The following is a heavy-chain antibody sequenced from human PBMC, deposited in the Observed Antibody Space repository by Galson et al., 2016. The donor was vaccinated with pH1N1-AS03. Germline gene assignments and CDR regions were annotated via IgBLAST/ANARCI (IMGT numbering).Heavy chain of an antibody. J-gene: IGHJ6*03. D-gene: IGHD3-16*01. Sequence: SETLSLTCGVYGGSVSGYYWGWFRQPPGKGLEWIGEINHFRSSIYNPSLKSRLTISIDTPKKQFSLRLRSVTAADTAVYYCARVQWGSSLVFYYYHLDVWGKGTTVIVSS. CDR1: GGSVSGYY. CDR3: ARVQWGSSLVFYYYHLDV. V-gene: IGHV4-34*01. CDR2: INHFRSS.